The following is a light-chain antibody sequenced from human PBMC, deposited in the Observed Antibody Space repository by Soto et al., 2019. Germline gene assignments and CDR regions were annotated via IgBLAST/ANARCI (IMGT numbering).Light chain of an antibody. J-gene: IGKJ5*01. CDR1: QGISSY. Sequence: DIQLTQSPSFLSASVGDRVTITCRASQGISSYLAWYQQKLGKAPKLLIYAASTLQSGVPSRFSGSGSGTEFTLTISSLQPEDFATYDCQQLNSYPLTFGQGTRLEIK. CDR2: AAS. CDR3: QQLNSYPLT. V-gene: IGKV1-9*01.